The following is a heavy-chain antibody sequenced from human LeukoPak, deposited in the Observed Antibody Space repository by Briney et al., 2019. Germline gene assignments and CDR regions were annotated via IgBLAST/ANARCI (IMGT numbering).Heavy chain of an antibody. CDR2: IHLGDGTT. Sequence: AASVTVSCKASGYTFTSYYMHWVRQAPGQGLEWMGLIHLGDGTTSYAQKFQGRVTMTRDTSTSTVYMELTSLRSEDTAVYYCARSGSGWHFFDYWGRRTLVTVSS. CDR3: ARSGSGWHFFDY. CDR1: GYTFTSYY. J-gene: IGHJ4*02. D-gene: IGHD6-19*01. V-gene: IGHV1-46*01.